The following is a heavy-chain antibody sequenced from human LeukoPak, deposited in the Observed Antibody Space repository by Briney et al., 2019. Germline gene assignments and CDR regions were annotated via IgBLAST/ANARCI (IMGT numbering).Heavy chain of an antibody. CDR2: ISYDGSNK. V-gene: IGHV3-30*04. CDR3: ASPPGYATNNDY. J-gene: IGHJ4*02. CDR1: GFTFSSYA. D-gene: IGHD2-8*01. Sequence: GGSLRLSCAASGFTFSSYAMHWXXQAPXKGXEWXAVISYDGSNKYYADSVKGRFTISRDNSKNTLYLQMNSLRAEDTAVYYCASPPGYATNNDYWGQGTLVTVSS.